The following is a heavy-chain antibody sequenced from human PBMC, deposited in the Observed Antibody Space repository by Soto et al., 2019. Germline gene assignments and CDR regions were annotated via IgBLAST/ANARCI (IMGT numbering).Heavy chain of an antibody. CDR1: GFVFKDSP. D-gene: IGHD3-10*01. CDR3: TRLISAAQDY. CDR2: IRDRAFSYAT. Sequence: EVLLVESGGGLVQPGGSRKLSGAASGFVFKDSPIHWVGQASGKGLEWVGRIRDRAFSYATAYAASVKGRFTISRDDSTNTAYLQMNSLKTEDTAIYYCTRLISAAQDYWGQGTLVTVSS. V-gene: IGHV3-73*01. J-gene: IGHJ4*02.